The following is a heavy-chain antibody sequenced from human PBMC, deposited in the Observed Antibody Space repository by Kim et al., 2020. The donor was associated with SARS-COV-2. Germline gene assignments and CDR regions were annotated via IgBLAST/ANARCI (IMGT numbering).Heavy chain of an antibody. CDR3: AASHGALFDY. CDR2: ISSGSDAT. V-gene: IGHV3-48*02. CDR1: GFTLSSYS. D-gene: IGHD3-10*01. J-gene: IGHJ4*02. Sequence: GGSLRLSCAASGFTLSSYSMHWVRQVPGKGLEWLSYISSGSDATYYADSVKGRFTISRDNAKNSLYLQMSSLRDEDTAVYYCAASHGALFDYWGQGTLVTVSS.